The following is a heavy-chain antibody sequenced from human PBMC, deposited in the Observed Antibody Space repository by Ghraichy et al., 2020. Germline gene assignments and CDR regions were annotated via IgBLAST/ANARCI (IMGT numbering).Heavy chain of an antibody. J-gene: IGHJ6*02. CDR2: TYYRSKWYN. CDR1: GDSVSSNSAA. Sequence: LSLTCAISGDSVSSNSAAWNWIRQSPSRGLEWLGRTYYRSKWYNDYAVSVKSRITINPDTSKNQFSLQLNSVTPEDTAVYYCARDPCTNGVCYTYYYYGMDVWGQGTTVTVSS. CDR3: ARDPCTNGVCYTYYYYGMDV. D-gene: IGHD2-8*01. V-gene: IGHV6-1*01.